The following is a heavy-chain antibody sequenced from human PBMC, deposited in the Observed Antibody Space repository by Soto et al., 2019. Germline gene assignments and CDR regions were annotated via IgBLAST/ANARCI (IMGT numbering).Heavy chain of an antibody. D-gene: IGHD3-9*01. CDR2: IYYSGST. CDR1: GGSISSYY. Sequence: SETLSLTCTVSGGSISSYYWSWIRQPPGKGLKWIGYIYYSGSTNYNPSLKSRVTISVDTSKNQFSLKLSSVTAADTAVYYCARLGQYYDILTGPFPGWFDPWGQGTLVTVSS. J-gene: IGHJ5*02. V-gene: IGHV4-59*08. CDR3: ARLGQYYDILTGPFPGWFDP.